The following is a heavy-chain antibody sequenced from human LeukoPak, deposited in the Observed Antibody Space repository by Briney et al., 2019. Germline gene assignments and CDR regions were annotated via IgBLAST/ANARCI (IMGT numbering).Heavy chain of an antibody. CDR3: AKDSGEYYGLGSNRKFDP. D-gene: IGHD3-10*01. CDR1: GFTFSSYA. V-gene: IGHV3-23*01. Sequence: GGSLRLSCAASGFTFSSYAMNWVRQAPGKGLEWVSGISGSGLTTYYTDTVKGRFTISRDNSKNTLYLQMNSLRVEDTAVYYCAKDSGEYYGLGSNRKFDPWGQGTLVTVSS. J-gene: IGHJ5*02. CDR2: ISGSGLTT.